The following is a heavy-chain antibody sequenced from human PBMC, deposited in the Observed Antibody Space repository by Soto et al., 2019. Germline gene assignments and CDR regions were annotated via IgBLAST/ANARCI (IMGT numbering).Heavy chain of an antibody. D-gene: IGHD1-1*01. Sequence: PSETLSLTCAVSGGSFGSSAYYWGWIRQAPGKGLEWIGRIYATGTTDYNPSLKSRVMMSVDTSKKQFSLKLRSVTAADTAVYYCVRDGTKTLRDWFDPWGQGISVTVSS. V-gene: IGHV4-39*07. CDR2: IYATGTT. CDR1: GGSFGSSAYY. J-gene: IGHJ5*02. CDR3: VRDGTKTLRDWFDP.